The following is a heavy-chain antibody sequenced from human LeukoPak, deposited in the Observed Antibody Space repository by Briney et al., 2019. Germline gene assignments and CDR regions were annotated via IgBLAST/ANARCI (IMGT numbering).Heavy chain of an antibody. J-gene: IGHJ4*02. D-gene: IGHD3-16*02. Sequence: GASVKVSCKASGGTFSSYAISWVRQAPGQGLEWMGGIIPIFGTANYAQKFQGRVTITADESTSTAYMELSSLRSEDTAVYYCARALLGYDYVWGSYRYDYFDYWGQGTLVTVSS. CDR1: GGTFSSYA. CDR3: ARALLGYDYVWGSYRYDYFDY. CDR2: IIPIFGTA. V-gene: IGHV1-69*13.